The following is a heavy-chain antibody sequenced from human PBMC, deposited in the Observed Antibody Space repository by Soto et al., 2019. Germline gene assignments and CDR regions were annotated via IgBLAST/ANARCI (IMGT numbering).Heavy chain of an antibody. J-gene: IGHJ5*02. D-gene: IGHD2-15*01. CDR1: GYSIRSGYY. V-gene: IGHV4-38-2*02. CDR3: SRDGGSPTPSNWFDP. CDR2: VYHGNT. Sequence: LSLTCAVSGYSIRSGYYGGWIRQPPGKGLEWVGSVYHGNTYYNPSLKSRVTISLDTSRNQFSLELGSVTASDTAVYYCSRDGGSPTPSNWFDPWGQGTPVTVSS.